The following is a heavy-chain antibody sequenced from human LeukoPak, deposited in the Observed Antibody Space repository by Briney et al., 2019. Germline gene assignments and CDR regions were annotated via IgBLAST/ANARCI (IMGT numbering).Heavy chain of an antibody. CDR3: AMGRGYSYGLTPLDY. V-gene: IGHV3-23*01. Sequence: PGGSLRLSCAASGFTFSSYAMSWVRRAPGKGLEWVSAISGSGGSTYYADSVKGRFTISRDNSKNTLYLQMNSLRAEDTAVYYCAMGRGYSYGLTPLDYWGQGTLVTVSS. D-gene: IGHD5-18*01. CDR1: GFTFSSYA. CDR2: ISGSGGST. J-gene: IGHJ4*02.